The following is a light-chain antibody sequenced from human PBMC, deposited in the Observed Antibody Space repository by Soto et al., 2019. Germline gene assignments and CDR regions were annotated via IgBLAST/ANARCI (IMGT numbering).Light chain of an antibody. V-gene: IGKV3-20*01. J-gene: IGKJ2*01. Sequence: EVVLTQSPGTLSLSPGERATLSCRASQSVHFNYLAWYQQKPGQAPRLLIYGASSRATGIPDRFRGSGSGTDFTLTISRLEPEDFAVYYCQHYDGSPITFGQGTKLEIK. CDR2: GAS. CDR3: QHYDGSPIT. CDR1: QSVHFNY.